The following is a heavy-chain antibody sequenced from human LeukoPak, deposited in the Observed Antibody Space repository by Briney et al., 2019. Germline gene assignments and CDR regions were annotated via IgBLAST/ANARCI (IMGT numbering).Heavy chain of an antibody. CDR3: TRDITLTRGGRSDY. V-gene: IGHV3-74*01. D-gene: IGHD3-10*01. CDR2: INSDGKNT. J-gene: IGHJ4*02. Sequence: PGGSLRLSCAASGFTFSSYWMYWVRQAPGKGLVWVSRINSDGKNTNYADSVKGRFTISRDNAKNTLYLQMNSLRAEDTAVYYCTRDITLTRGGRSDYWGQGTLVTVSA. CDR1: GFTFSSYW.